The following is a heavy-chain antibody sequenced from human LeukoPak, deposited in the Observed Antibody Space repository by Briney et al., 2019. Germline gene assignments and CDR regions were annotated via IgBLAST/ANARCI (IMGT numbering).Heavy chain of an antibody. V-gene: IGHV1-2*02. Sequence: GASVKVSCKASGYTFTGYYMHWVRQAPGQGLEWMGWINPNSGGTNYAQKFQGRVTMTRDTSISTAYMELSRLRSEDTAVYYCARSGGYSSGWYGGDFDYWGQGTLVTVSS. CDR2: INPNSGGT. CDR3: ARSGGYSSGWYGGDFDY. CDR1: GYTFTGYY. D-gene: IGHD6-19*01. J-gene: IGHJ4*02.